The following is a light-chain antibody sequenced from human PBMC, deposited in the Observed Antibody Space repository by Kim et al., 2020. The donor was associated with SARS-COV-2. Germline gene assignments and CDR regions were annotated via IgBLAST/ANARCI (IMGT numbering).Light chain of an antibody. CDR2: QDS. J-gene: IGLJ3*02. CDR1: KLGDKY. V-gene: IGLV3-1*01. CDR3: QAWDISIWV. Sequence: SYELTQPPSVSVSPGQTASITCPGDKLGDKYASWYQQKLGQSPVLVLYQDSKRPSGIPERFSGSNSGNTATLTISGTQAMDEADYYCQAWDISIWVFGGG.